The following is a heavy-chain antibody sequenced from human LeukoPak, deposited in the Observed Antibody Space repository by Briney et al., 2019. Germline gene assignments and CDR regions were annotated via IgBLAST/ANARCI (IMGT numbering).Heavy chain of an antibody. CDR2: INPYNGNR. D-gene: IGHD3-10*01. CDR1: GYTFSSYG. J-gene: IGHJ4*02. Sequence: GASVKVSCKASGYTFSSYGISWVRQAPGQGLEWMGWINPYNGNRNYPQKLQDRVTMTTETSTNTAYIEMRSLRSDDTAVYYCAREKFGSFEFWGQGALVTVSS. V-gene: IGHV1-18*01. CDR3: AREKFGSFEF.